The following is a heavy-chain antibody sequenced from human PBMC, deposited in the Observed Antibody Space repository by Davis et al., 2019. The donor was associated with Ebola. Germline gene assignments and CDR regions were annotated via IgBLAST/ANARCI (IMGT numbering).Heavy chain of an antibody. J-gene: IGHJ6*03. D-gene: IGHD2-2*01. CDR3: ASLSPYCSSTSCYARDYYYYYMDV. CDR2: INPNSGGT. V-gene: IGHV1-2*02. Sequence: ASVKVSCKASGYTFTGYYMHWVRQAPGQGLEWMGWINPNSGGTNYAQKFQGRVTMTRDTSISTAYMELSRLRSEDTAVYYCASLSPYCSSTSCYARDYYYYYMDVWGKGTTVTVSS. CDR1: GYTFTGYY.